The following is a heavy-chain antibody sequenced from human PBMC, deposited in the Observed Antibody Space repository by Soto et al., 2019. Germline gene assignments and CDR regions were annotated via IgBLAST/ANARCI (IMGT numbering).Heavy chain of an antibody. CDR3: XXXXXXXXXXSFDY. J-gene: IGHJ4*02. CDR1: GFTFSSYN. CDR2: ISSSSNYI. V-gene: IGHV3-21*02. Sequence: EVQLVESGGGLVKPGGSLRLSCTASGFTFSSYNMNWVRQAPGKGLEWVSSISSSSNYIYYADPMKGRFTISRDNAKNSLYLQMXXXXXXXXXXYXXXXXXXXXXXXSFDYWGQGTLVTVSS.